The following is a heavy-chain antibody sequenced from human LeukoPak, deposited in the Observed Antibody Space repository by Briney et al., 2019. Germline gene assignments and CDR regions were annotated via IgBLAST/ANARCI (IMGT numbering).Heavy chain of an antibody. V-gene: IGHV3-11*06. Sequence: GGSLRLSCAASGFTFSDYYMSWIRQAPGKGLEWVSYISSSSSYTNYADSVKGRFTISRDNAKNSLYLQMNSLRAEDTAVYYCARDSYYDILTGYLRYFDYWGQGTLVTVSS. CDR1: GFTFSDYY. J-gene: IGHJ4*02. D-gene: IGHD3-9*01. CDR2: ISSSSSYT. CDR3: ARDSYYDILTGYLRYFDY.